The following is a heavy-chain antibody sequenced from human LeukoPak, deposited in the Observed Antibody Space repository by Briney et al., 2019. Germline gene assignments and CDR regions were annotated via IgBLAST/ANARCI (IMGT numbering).Heavy chain of an antibody. CDR2: ISTIVNKT. D-gene: IGHD3-3*01. J-gene: IGHJ4*02. CDR1: GFTFSNYA. V-gene: IGHV3-23*01. CDR3: AKGTVRFLEWSQRGYFDY. Sequence: GGSLRLSRAASGFTFSNYAMTWVRQAPGKGLEWVSSISTIVNKTYNADSVKGRFTISRDNSKNTLYLQMNSLRAEDTAVYYCAKGTVRFLEWSQRGYFDYWGQGALVTVSS.